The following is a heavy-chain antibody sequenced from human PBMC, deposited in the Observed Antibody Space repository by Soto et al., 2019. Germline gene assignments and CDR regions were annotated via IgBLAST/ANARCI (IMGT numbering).Heavy chain of an antibody. V-gene: IGHV3-48*02. D-gene: IGHD2-2*03. CDR2: ISSSSSTI. CDR1: GFTFSSYS. J-gene: IGHJ3*02. Sequence: EVQLVESGGGLVQPGGSLRLSCAASGFTFSSYSMNWVRQAPGKGLEWVSYISSSSSTIYYADSVKGRFTISRDNAKNSLYLQMNSLRDEDTAVYYCARDGYCSSTSCYDAFDIWGQGTMVTVSS. CDR3: ARDGYCSSTSCYDAFDI.